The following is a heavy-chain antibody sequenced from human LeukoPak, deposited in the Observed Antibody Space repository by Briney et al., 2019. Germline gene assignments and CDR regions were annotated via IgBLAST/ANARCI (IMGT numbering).Heavy chain of an antibody. Sequence: GGSLRLSCAASGFTFDDYAMHWVRQAPGKGLEWVSGITWNSGDIGYADSVKGRFTISRDNAKNSLYLQMNSLRAENTALYYCAKDTCSSTSCSNDYWGQGTLVTVSS. D-gene: IGHD2-2*01. CDR2: ITWNSGDI. CDR1: GFTFDDYA. CDR3: AKDTCSSTSCSNDY. J-gene: IGHJ4*02. V-gene: IGHV3-9*01.